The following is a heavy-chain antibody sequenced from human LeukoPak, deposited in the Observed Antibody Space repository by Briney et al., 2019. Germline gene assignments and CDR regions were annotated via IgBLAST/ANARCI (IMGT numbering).Heavy chain of an antibody. V-gene: IGHV3-30*02. CDR1: GITLCRYG. CDR3: AKGAERWLPQVSFDY. Sequence: GGSLRLSCAASGITLCRYGIHWVRQAPGKGLEWVAFILYDVSDKYYADSVKGRFTISRDNSKNTVYLQMNSLRAEDTAVYYCAKGAERWLPQVSFDYWGQGTLVTVSS. D-gene: IGHD5-24*01. J-gene: IGHJ4*02. CDR2: ILYDVSDK.